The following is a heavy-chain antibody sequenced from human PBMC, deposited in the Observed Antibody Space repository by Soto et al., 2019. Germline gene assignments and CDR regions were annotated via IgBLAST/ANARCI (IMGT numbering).Heavy chain of an antibody. CDR2: IDPSDSQT. CDR1: GYSFAGYW. J-gene: IGHJ4*02. D-gene: IGHD4-17*01. CDR3: ASWAGQARDFGGPFDY. V-gene: IGHV5-10-1*01. Sequence: GESLKISCKGSGYSFAGYWITWVRQKPGKGLEWMGRIDPSDSQTYYSPSFRGHVTMTTDTSTNTAYMELRSLRSDDMAMYYCASWAGQARDFGGPFDYWGQGTLVTVSS.